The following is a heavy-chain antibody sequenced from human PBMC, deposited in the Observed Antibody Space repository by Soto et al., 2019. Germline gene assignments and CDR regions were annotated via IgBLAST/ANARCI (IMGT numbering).Heavy chain of an antibody. V-gene: IGHV6-1*01. CDR3: ARDLAWGPGPGGWFDP. CDR2: TYYRSKWYN. J-gene: IGHJ5*02. Sequence: SQTLSLTCAISGDSVSSNSAAWNRIRQSPSRGLEWLGRTYYRSKWYNDYAVSVKSRITINPDTSKNQFSLQLNSVTPEDTAVYYCARDLAWGPGPGGWFDPWGQGTLVTVS. D-gene: IGHD7-27*01. CDR1: GDSVSSNSAA.